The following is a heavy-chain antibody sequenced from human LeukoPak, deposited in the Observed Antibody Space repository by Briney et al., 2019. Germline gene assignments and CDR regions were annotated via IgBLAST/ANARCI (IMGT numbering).Heavy chain of an antibody. D-gene: IGHD3-10*01. CDR2: ISGSGGST. V-gene: IGHV3-23*01. CDR1: GFTFSSYA. Sequence: GRSLRPSCAASGFTFSSYAMSWVRQAPGKGLEWVSAISGSGGSTYCADSVKGRFTISRDNSKNTLYLQMNSLRAEDTAVYYCAKDRRQLMVRGVIEVDPWGQGTLVTVSS. CDR3: AKDRRQLMVRGVIEVDP. J-gene: IGHJ5*02.